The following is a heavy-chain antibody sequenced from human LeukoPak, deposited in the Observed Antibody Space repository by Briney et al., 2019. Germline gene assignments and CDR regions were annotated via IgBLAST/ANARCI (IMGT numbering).Heavy chain of an antibody. CDR2: ISSSSSTI. J-gene: IGHJ4*02. Sequence: GGSLRLSCAASGFTFSSYSMNWVRQAPGKGLEWVSYISSSSSTIYYADSVKGRFTISRDNAKNSLYLQMNSLRAEDTAVYYCARRHGDDFDYWGQGTLVTVSS. D-gene: IGHD4-17*01. V-gene: IGHV3-48*04. CDR3: ARRHGDDFDY. CDR1: GFTFSSYS.